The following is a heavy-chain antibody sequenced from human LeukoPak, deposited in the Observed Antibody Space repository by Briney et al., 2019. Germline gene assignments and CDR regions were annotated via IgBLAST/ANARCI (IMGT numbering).Heavy chain of an antibody. J-gene: IGHJ4*02. CDR3: ARGDVLQFLEWLPYFDY. D-gene: IGHD3-3*01. CDR1: GFTFSSYA. CDR2: ISYDGSNK. V-gene: IGHV3-30-3*01. Sequence: GRSLRLSCAASGFTFSSYAMHWVRQAPGKGLEWVAVISYDGSNKYYADSVKGRFTISRDNSKNTLYLQMNSLRAEDTAVYYCARGDVLQFLEWLPYFDYWGQGTLVTVSS.